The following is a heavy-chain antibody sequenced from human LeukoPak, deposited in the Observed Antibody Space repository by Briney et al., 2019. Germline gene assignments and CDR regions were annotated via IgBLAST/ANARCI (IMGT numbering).Heavy chain of an antibody. CDR2: IKQDGSEK. D-gene: IGHD4-17*01. Sequence: GGSLRLSCVASGFTFSRYSMNWVRQAPGKGLEWVANIKQDGSEKYYVDSVKGRFTISRDKAKNSLYLQMNSLTAEDTAVYYCARVHGDYPDYFDYWGQGTLVTVSS. CDR1: GFTFSRYS. V-gene: IGHV3-7*04. J-gene: IGHJ4*02. CDR3: ARVHGDYPDYFDY.